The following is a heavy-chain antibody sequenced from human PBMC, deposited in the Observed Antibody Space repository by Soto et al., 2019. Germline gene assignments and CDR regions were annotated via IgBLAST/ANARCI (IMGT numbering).Heavy chain of an antibody. V-gene: IGHV3-23*01. CDR2: ISNSGGST. Sequence: EVQLLESGGGLVQPGGSLRLSCIASGFTFSNYAMSWVRQAPGKGLEWVSGISNSGGSTYYADSVKGRFTISRDNSKSTLYLQMSRLRGEDTAVYYCAKGMGRGEGDCFDNWGQGILVTVSS. J-gene: IGHJ4*02. D-gene: IGHD3-10*01. CDR1: GFTFSNYA. CDR3: AKGMGRGEGDCFDN.